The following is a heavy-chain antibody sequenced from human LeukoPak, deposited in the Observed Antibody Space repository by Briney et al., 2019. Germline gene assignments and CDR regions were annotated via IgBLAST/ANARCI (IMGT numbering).Heavy chain of an antibody. CDR2: MNPNSGVT. CDR1: GYTFTSYD. J-gene: IGHJ5*02. D-gene: IGHD3-9*01. V-gene: IGHV1-8*01. CDR3: ATDRRQHQRYFHWLFQEGVWFDP. Sequence: ASVKVSCKASGYTFTSYDFNWLRQATGQGPEWMGWMNPNSGVTGYAQKFQGRITMTRSASINTAYMELSSLRSEDTAVYYCATDRRQHQRYFHWLFQEGVWFDPWGQGTLVTVSS.